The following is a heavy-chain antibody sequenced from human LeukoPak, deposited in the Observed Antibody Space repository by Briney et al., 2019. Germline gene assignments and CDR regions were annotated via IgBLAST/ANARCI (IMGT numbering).Heavy chain of an antibody. J-gene: IGHJ3*02. V-gene: IGHV1-69*06. D-gene: IGHD6-13*01. CDR1: GYAFTSYG. CDR3: ARELQYSSSWKDAFDI. CDR2: IIPIFGTA. Sequence: ASVKVSCKASGYAFTSYGISWVRQAPGEGLEWMGGIIPIFGTANYAQKFQGRVTITADKSTSTAYMELSSLRSEDTAVYYCARELQYSSSWKDAFDIWGQGTMVTVSS.